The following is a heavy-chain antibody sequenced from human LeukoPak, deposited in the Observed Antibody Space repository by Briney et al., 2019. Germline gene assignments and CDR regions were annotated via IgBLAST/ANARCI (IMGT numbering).Heavy chain of an antibody. CDR2: ISSGSTYI. Sequence: AWGSLSLSCTASGFSFSTDCRNWVRQAPGKGLEWVSSISSGSTYIYYADSVKGRFTISRDNAKNSLSLQMNRLRADDTAVYYCARGSGCVSSWGTNYSAIWGQGYLVTVSS. D-gene: IGHD1/OR15-1a*01. V-gene: IGHV3-21*01. J-gene: IGHJ4*02. CDR3: ARGSGCVSSWGTNYSAI. CDR1: GFSFSTDC.